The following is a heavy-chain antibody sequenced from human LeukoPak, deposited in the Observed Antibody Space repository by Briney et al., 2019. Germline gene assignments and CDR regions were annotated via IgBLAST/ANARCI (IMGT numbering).Heavy chain of an antibody. CDR1: EFTFTTYG. V-gene: IGHV3-33*01. J-gene: IGHJ4*02. Sequence: GRSLTLSCAASEFTFTTYGMXWXXXAPGXGLEWVAFIYYDGSNIYYADYVKGRFTISRDISKNTLYLQMDSLRAEDTAIYYCARDWKTNSFDYWGQGTLVTVSS. CDR2: IYYDGSNI. CDR3: ARDWKTNSFDY. D-gene: IGHD1-1*01.